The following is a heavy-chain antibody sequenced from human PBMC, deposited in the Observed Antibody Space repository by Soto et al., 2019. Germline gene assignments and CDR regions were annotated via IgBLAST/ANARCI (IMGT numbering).Heavy chain of an antibody. CDR2: IIPILGIA. Sequence: QVQLVQSGAEVKKPGSSVKVSCKASGGTFSSYTISWVRQAPGQGLEWMGRIIPILGIAKYAQKFQGRGTITADNSTRTAYLELSSLRSAHASVQYFARLPAADVAFAVWGQGTMVTVS. D-gene: IGHD2-2*01. CDR1: GGTFSSYT. CDR3: ARLPAADVAFAV. V-gene: IGHV1-69*02. J-gene: IGHJ3*01.